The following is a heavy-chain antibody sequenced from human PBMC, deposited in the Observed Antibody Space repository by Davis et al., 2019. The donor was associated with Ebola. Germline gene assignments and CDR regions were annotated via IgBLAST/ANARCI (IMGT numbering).Heavy chain of an antibody. V-gene: IGHV4-39*01. Sequence: SETLSLTCAVYGGSFSGYYWGWIRQPPGKGLEWIGSIYYSGSTYYNPSLKSRVTISVDTSKNQFSLKLSSVTAADTAVYYCARIPSYYYGSGSYYKTLYFDYWGQGTLVTVSS. CDR1: GGSFSGYY. D-gene: IGHD3-10*01. CDR3: ARIPSYYYGSGSYYKTLYFDY. J-gene: IGHJ4*02. CDR2: IYYSGST.